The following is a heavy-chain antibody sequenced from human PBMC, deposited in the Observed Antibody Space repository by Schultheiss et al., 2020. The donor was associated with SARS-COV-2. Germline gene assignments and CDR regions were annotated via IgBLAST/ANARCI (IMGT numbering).Heavy chain of an antibody. V-gene: IGHV3-33*01. D-gene: IGHD3-22*01. CDR3: ARGYYYDSSGYYQPPYHYYYYMDV. CDR1: GFNFSIYG. CDR2: IWNDGSNK. Sequence: GGSLRLSCVVSGFNFSIYGMHWVRQAPGKGLEWVAVIWNDGSNKFYVDSVKGRFTISRDNAKNTVTLQMNSLRAEDTAVYYCARGYYYDSSGYYQPPYHYYYYMDVWGKGTTVTVSS. J-gene: IGHJ6*03.